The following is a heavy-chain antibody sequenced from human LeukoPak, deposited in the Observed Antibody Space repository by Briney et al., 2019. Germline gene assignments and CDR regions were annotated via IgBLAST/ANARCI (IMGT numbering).Heavy chain of an antibody. CDR1: GGSISSGSYY. CDR2: IYTSGST. D-gene: IGHD3-10*01. Sequence: PSETLSLTCTVSGGSISSGSYYWSWIRQPAGKGLEWIGRIYTSGSTNYNPSLKSRVTISVDTSKNQFPLKLSSVTAADTAVYYCAREGSGSYYYYYYYMDVWGKGTTVTVSS. V-gene: IGHV4-61*02. CDR3: AREGSGSYYYYYYYMDV. J-gene: IGHJ6*03.